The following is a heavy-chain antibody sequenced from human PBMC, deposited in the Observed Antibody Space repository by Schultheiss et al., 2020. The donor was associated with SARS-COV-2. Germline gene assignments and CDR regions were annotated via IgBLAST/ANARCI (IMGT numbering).Heavy chain of an antibody. CDR1: GGSISSSNW. CDR2: IYHSGIT. CDR3: STTSGSYYHN. J-gene: IGHJ4*02. Sequence: SETLSLTCAVSGGSISSSNWWSWVRQPPGKGSEWIGEIYHSGITYYNPSLKSRVSISMDPSKNQFSLKLSSVTAADTAEYYCSTTSGSYYHNWGQGTLVTVSS. D-gene: IGHD1-26*01. V-gene: IGHV4-4*02.